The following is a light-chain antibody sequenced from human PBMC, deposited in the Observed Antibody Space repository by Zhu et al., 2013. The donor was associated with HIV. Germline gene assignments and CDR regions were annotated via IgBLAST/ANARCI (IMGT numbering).Light chain of an antibody. V-gene: IGKV1-16*01. CDR2: AAS. CDR3: HQRSHWYT. CDR1: QVIGNS. Sequence: DIHMTQSPSSLAASIGDKVTVTCRASQVIGNSLAWFQQKPGKAPKSLIYAASNLQSGVPSRFSATGSGTDFTLTISRLEPEDSAVYYCHQRSHWYTFGHGTKLEIK. J-gene: IGKJ2*01.